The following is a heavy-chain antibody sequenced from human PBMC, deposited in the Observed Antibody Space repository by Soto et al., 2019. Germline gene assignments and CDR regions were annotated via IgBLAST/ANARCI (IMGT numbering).Heavy chain of an antibody. CDR2: INPATGAA. D-gene: IGHD3-3*01. CDR3: ARGGGVGVAGSAAFDM. CDR1: GYPVTAYY. V-gene: IGHV1-2*02. J-gene: IGHJ3*02. Sequence: QLHLVQSGAVVKKPGASVTVSCSASGYPVTAYYMHWVRQAPGRGLEWMGGINPATGAAKYTQTFQGRATMARDTSTSTAFMKLSGLTSEDTAVFYCARGGGVGVAGSAAFDMWGQGTLVTVSS.